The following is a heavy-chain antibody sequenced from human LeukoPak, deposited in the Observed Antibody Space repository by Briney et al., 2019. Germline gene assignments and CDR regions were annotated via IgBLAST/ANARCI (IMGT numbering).Heavy chain of an antibody. CDR3: AITRVWFGELAEPKNAFDI. J-gene: IGHJ3*02. CDR2: IVVGSSST. CDR1: GFTFSTSV. Sequence: ASVKVSCKASGFTFSTSVIHWVRQTRGQRREWIGWIVVGSSSTSYAQQFQGRVTLTRDTSASTAYMELSSLRSEDTAVYYCAITRVWFGELAEPKNAFDIWGQGTMVTVSS. D-gene: IGHD3-10*01. V-gene: IGHV1-58*02.